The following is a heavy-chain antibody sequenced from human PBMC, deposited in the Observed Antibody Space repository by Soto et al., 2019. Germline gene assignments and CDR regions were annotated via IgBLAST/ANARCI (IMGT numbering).Heavy chain of an antibody. CDR3: TREFRTSGSRDAVDI. J-gene: IGHJ3*02. V-gene: IGHV3-66*01. CDR2: TYPGGTT. D-gene: IGHD1-26*01. CDR1: GFTVSSNY. Sequence: GGSLRLSCAASGFTVSSNYMSWVRQAPGRGLEWVSVTYPGGTTHYADSVKGRFTISRDNSKNTMDLQMNSLRADDTAMYYCTREFRTSGSRDAVDIWGQGTVVTVSS.